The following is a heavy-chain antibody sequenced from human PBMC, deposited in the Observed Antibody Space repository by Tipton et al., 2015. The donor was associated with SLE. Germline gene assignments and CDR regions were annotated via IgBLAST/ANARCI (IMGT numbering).Heavy chain of an antibody. CDR1: GHSISSGYY. D-gene: IGHD1-7*01. Sequence: GLVKPSETLSLICNVSGHSISSGYYWGWIRQFPGKGLEWTGSFYHSGSTYYNPSLKSRVTISVDTSKNQFSLKLRSVTAADTAVYYCARLKGRLELPGYHYYMDVWGKGTTVTVSS. J-gene: IGHJ6*03. V-gene: IGHV4-38-2*02. CDR3: ARLKGRLELPGYHYYMDV. CDR2: FYHSGST.